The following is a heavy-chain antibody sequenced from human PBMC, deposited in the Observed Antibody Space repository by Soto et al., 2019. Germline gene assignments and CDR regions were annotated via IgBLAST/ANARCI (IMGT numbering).Heavy chain of an antibody. CDR1: GFTFSSYS. V-gene: IGHV3-33*01. D-gene: IGHD1-1*01. Sequence: GGSLRLSCAASGFTFSSYSMNWVRQAPGKGLEWVAVIWYDGSNKYYADSVKGRFTISRDNSKNTLYLQMNSLRAEDTAVYYCARDLGTLYGMDVWGQGTTVTVAS. CDR3: ARDLGTLYGMDV. CDR2: IWYDGSNK. J-gene: IGHJ6*02.